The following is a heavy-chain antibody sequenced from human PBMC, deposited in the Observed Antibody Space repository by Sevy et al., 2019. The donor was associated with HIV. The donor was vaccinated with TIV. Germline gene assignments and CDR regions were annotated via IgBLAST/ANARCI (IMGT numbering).Heavy chain of an antibody. Sequence: ASVKVSCETSGYTFTYYYIHWVRQAPGQGLEWMGWINPSSGGTQYSQKFQGRVSVTSVTSRRTSYMELRRLRSDDTALYYCARQVDNWFDPWGQGTPVTVSS. CDR2: INPSSGGT. CDR1: GYTFTYYY. D-gene: IGHD2-15*01. V-gene: IGHV1-2*02. J-gene: IGHJ5*02. CDR3: ARQVDNWFDP.